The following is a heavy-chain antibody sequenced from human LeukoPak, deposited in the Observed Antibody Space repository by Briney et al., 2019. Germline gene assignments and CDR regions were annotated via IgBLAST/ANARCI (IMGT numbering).Heavy chain of an antibody. D-gene: IGHD3-10*01. J-gene: IGHJ4*02. V-gene: IGHV3-30-3*01. CDR3: ARDITPITGDY. CDR1: GFSFSTFT. CDR2: ISHDGDNQ. Sequence: GGSLRLSCAASGFSFSTFTMHWVRQAPGRGLEWVALISHDGDNQYYADSVKGRFTVSRGNSKNTLYLQMDTLRAEDTAVYYCARDITPITGDYWGQGTLVTVSS.